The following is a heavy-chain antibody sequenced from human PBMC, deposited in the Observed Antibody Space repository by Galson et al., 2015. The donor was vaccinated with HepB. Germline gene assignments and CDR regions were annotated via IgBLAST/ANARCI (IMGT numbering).Heavy chain of an antibody. CDR1: GYTLTELS. J-gene: IGHJ6*02. V-gene: IGHV1-24*01. CDR3: ATGPNYYDSSGYIYYYYYGMDV. Sequence: SVKVSCKVSGYTLTELSMHWVRQAPGKGLEWMGGFDPEDGETIYAQKFQGRVTMTEDTSTDTAYMELSSLRSEDTAVYYCATGPNYYDSSGYIYYYYYGMDVWGQGTTVTVSS. CDR2: FDPEDGET. D-gene: IGHD3-22*01.